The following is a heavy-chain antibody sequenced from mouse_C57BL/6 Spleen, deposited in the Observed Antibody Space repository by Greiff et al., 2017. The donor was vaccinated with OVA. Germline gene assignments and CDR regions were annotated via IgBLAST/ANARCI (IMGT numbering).Heavy chain of an antibody. V-gene: IGHV1-82*01. CDR2: IYPGDGDP. J-gene: IGHJ1*03. Sequence: QVQLQQSGPELVKPGASVKISCKASGYAFSSSWMNWVKQRPGKGLEWIGRIYPGDGDPNYNGQFKGKATLTADKSSSTAYMQLSSLTSEDSAVYFCAYYGSSYYWYFDVWGTGTTVTVSS. CDR1: GYAFSSSW. CDR3: AYYGSSYYWYFDV. D-gene: IGHD1-1*01.